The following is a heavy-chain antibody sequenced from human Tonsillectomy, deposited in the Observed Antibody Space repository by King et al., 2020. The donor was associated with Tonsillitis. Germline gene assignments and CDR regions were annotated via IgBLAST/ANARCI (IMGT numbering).Heavy chain of an antibody. CDR3: ARRHSGLLVAAPIRDAFDI. V-gene: IGHV2-5*02. CDR1: GFSLITSGVG. D-gene: IGHD5-12*01. CDR2: IYWDNDT. Sequence: LTLKESGPTLVKPTQTLTLTCTFSGFSLITSGVGVGWIRQPPGKALEWLALIYWDNDTRYSPSLKSRLTITKDTSRDEVVLTMTNMDPVDTATYFCARRHSGLLVAAPIRDAFDIWGQGTMVTVSS. J-gene: IGHJ3*02.